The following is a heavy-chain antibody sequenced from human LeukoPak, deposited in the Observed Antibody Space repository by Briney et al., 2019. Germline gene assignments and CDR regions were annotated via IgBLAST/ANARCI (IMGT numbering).Heavy chain of an antibody. V-gene: IGHV3-53*01. D-gene: IGHD6-19*01. J-gene: IGHJ2*01. Sequence: GGSLRLSCAASGFTVSSNYMSWVRQAPGKGLEWVSVIYSGGSAYYADSVKGRFTISRDNSKNTLYLQMNSLRAEDTAVYYCARVRAVAGIRYWYFDLWGRGTLVTVSS. CDR3: ARVRAVAGIRYWYFDL. CDR2: IYSGGSA. CDR1: GFTVSSNY.